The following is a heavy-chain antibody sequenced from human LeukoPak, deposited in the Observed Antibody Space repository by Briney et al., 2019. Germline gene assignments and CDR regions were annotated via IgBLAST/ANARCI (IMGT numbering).Heavy chain of an antibody. CDR2: ITSSSSYT. CDR3: ARDPYNGAYSEGYYYYYMDV. D-gene: IGHD1-1*01. J-gene: IGHJ6*03. V-gene: IGHV3-21*01. CDR1: GITFSNYN. Sequence: GGSLRLSCAAPGITFSNYNMNWVRQAPGKGLEWISSITSSSSYTFYADSVKGRFTISRDNAKNSLYLQMNSLIGEDTAIYYCARDPYNGAYSEGYYYYYMDVWGKGTTVTVSS.